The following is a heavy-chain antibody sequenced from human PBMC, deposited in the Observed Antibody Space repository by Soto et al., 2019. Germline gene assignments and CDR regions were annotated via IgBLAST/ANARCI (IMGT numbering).Heavy chain of an antibody. V-gene: IGHV3-21*01. D-gene: IGHD3-3*01. CDR2: ISSSSSYI. J-gene: IGHJ4*02. CDR1: GFTFSSYS. Sequence: GGSLRLSCAASGFTFSSYSMNWVRQAPGKGLEWVSSISSSSSYIYYADSVKGRFTISRDNAKNSLYLQMNSLRAEDTAVYYCAREYYDFWSGSLGLIDYWGQGTLVTVSS. CDR3: AREYYDFWSGSLGLIDY.